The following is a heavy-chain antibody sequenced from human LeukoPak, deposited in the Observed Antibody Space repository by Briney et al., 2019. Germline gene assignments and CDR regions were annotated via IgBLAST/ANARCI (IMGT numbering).Heavy chain of an antibody. V-gene: IGHV3-48*01. D-gene: IGHD3-16*01. CDR2: ISSSSSTI. J-gene: IGHJ4*02. CDR1: GFTFSSYS. CDR3: ARGARGVDY. Sequence: GGSLRLSCAASGFTFSSYSMNWVRQAPGKGLEWVSYISSSSSTIYYADSVKGRFTISRDNAKNSLYLQMNSLRAEDTAVYYCARGARGVDYWGQGTLVTVSS.